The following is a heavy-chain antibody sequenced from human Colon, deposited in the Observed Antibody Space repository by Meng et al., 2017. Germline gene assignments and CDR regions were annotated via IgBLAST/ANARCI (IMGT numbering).Heavy chain of an antibody. J-gene: IGHJ4*02. Sequence: QVQLQESGPGLVKPSETLSLTGAVSGGSISNLYYSWIRQPPGKGLEWVGYIYSGGHINYNPSLKSRATISIDISKNQLSLNLTSVTADDTAVYYCARNWVGGGLLFDRWGQGTLVTVSS. CDR1: GGSISNLY. D-gene: IGHD3-16*01. CDR2: IYSGGHI. V-gene: IGHV4-59*11. CDR3: ARNWVGGGLLFDR.